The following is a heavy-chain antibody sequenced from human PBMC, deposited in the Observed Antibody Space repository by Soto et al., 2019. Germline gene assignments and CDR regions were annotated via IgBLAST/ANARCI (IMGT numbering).Heavy chain of an antibody. J-gene: IGHJ4*02. CDR3: AHRLYSSAWPWDSAVFDY. Sequence: QITLKESGPPLVKPTQTLTLTCTFSGFSLSTGGVGVGWIRQPPGKALEWLALIYWDDDKRYSPSLKSRLTITNDTSKNQVVLTMTNMDPVDTATYYCAHRLYSSAWPWDSAVFDYWGQGTLVTVSS. CDR2: IYWDDDK. D-gene: IGHD6-19*01. V-gene: IGHV2-5*02. CDR1: GFSLSTGGVG.